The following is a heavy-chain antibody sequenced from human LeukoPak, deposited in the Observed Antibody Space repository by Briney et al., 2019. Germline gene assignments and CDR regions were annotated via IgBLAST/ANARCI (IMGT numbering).Heavy chain of an antibody. V-gene: IGHV1-46*01. J-gene: IGHJ4*02. CDR2: INPNDGRT. CDR3: ARSYFRDARGGFDY. CDR1: GYTFFYFY. Sequence: ASVTVSCKASGYTFFYFYMHWVRQAPGQGLEWMGIINPNDGRTTDAQKFQGRVSMTSDTSTSTCYMELSSLRSEDTAVYYCARSYFRDARGGFDYWGQGTLVTVSS. D-gene: IGHD2-21*01.